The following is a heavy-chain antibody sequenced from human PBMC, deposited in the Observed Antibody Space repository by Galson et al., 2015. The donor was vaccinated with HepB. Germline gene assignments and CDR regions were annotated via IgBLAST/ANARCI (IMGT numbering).Heavy chain of an antibody. CDR2: IWYDGSNK. V-gene: IGHV3-33*08. CDR3: ARDPDDYGLSYLDY. CDR1: GFTFSDYG. J-gene: IGHJ4*02. Sequence: SLRLSCATSGFTFSDYGMHWVRQAPDKGLEWVAVIWYDGSNKYYGDSVKGRFTISRDNSKNTLYLQMNSLRAEDTAVYYCARDPDDYGLSYLDYWGQGTLVTVSS. D-gene: IGHD4-17*01.